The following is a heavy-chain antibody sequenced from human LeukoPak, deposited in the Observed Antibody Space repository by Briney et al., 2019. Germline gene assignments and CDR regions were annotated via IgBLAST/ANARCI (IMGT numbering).Heavy chain of an antibody. V-gene: IGHV3-73*01. CDR3: AGDYNSLTGLNY. CDR2: IRTQANNDAT. CDR1: GFTFSDSA. J-gene: IGHJ4*02. D-gene: IGHD3-9*01. Sequence: TGGSLKLSCAASGFTFSDSAMHWVRQASGKGLEWLGRIRTQANNDATAYGASVKGRFIISRDDSRNTAYLRMNSLKTEDTAVYYCAGDYNSLTGLNYWGQGTLVTVSS.